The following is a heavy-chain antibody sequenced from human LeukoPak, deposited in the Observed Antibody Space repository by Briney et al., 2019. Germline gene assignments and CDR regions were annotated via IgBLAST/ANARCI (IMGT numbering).Heavy chain of an antibody. Sequence: PSETLSLTCAVSGYSICSGYYWGWIRQPPGKGRVWIGSIYHSGSTYYNPSLKSRVTTSVDTSKNQFSLKLSSVTAADTAVYYCARSAAGRFDYWGQGTLVTVSS. CDR3: ARSAAGRFDY. CDR2: IYHSGST. J-gene: IGHJ4*02. CDR1: GYSICSGYY. V-gene: IGHV4-38-2*01. D-gene: IGHD6-13*01.